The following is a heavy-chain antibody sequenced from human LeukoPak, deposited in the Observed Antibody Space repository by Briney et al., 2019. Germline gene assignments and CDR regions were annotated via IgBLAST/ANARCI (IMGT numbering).Heavy chain of an antibody. D-gene: IGHD5-24*01. CDR1: GFTFSSYA. CDR2: INSDGSST. V-gene: IGHV3-74*01. J-gene: IGHJ4*02. Sequence: HAGGSLRLSCAASGFTFSSYAMYWVRHAPGKGLVWVSRINSDGSSTSYADSVRGRFTISRDNAKNTLYLQMNSLRAEDTAMYYCASQRWLQSSFDYWGQGTLVTVSS. CDR3: ASQRWLQSSFDY.